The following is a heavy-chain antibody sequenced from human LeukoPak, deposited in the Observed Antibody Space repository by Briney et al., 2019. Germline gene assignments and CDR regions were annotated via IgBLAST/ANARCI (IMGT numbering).Heavy chain of an antibody. D-gene: IGHD3-3*01. CDR2: IYTSGST. CDR3: ARAFSVSRVFWSGSNWFDP. Sequence: SETLSLTCTVSGGSVSSGSYQWSWIRQPAGKGLEWIGRIYTSGSTNYNPSLKSRVTMSVDTSKNQFSLKLSSVTAADTAVYYCARAFSVSRVFWSGSNWFDPWGQGTLVTVSS. J-gene: IGHJ5*02. V-gene: IGHV4-61*02. CDR1: GGSVSSGSYQ.